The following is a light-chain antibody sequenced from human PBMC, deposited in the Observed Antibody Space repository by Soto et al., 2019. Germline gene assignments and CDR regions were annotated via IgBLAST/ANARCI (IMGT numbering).Light chain of an antibody. CDR2: DAS. Sequence: DIQLTQSPSSLSASVGDRVSITCQASQDIRSDLLWFQQKPGEAPKLLIFDASNLKTGVPSRFSGSGSGTHFTFTISSLHAEDVATYFCQQYENLPLTFGGGTKVVI. V-gene: IGKV1-33*01. CDR1: QDIRSD. J-gene: IGKJ4*01. CDR3: QQYENLPLT.